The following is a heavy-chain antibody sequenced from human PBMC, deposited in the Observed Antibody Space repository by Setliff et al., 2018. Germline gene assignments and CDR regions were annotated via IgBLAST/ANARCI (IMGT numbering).Heavy chain of an antibody. CDR1: GFTFSSYC. CDR2: ISYGSTYI. Sequence: GGSLRLSCVASGFTFSSYCMDWFRQAPGKGLEWVSSISYGSTYIYQSDSVRGRFTISRDDAKKSLYLQMNSLGAEDTAVYYCASTQRGTSSECWGQGTLVTVSS. CDR3: ASTQRGTSSEC. D-gene: IGHD6-6*01. V-gene: IGHV3-21*01. J-gene: IGHJ4*02.